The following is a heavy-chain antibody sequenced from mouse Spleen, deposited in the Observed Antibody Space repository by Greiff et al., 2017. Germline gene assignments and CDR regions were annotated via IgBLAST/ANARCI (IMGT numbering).Heavy chain of an antibody. Sequence: EVKLVESGGGLVKLGGSLKLSCAASGFTFSSYAMSWVRQTPEKRLEWVATISSGGGNTYYPDSVKGRFTISRDNAKNTLYLQMSSLKSEDTAMYYCARHKLGYYRYPYYAMDYWGQGTSVTVSS. J-gene: IGHJ4*01. CDR2: ISSGGGNT. CDR3: ARHKLGYYRYPYYAMDY. CDR1: GFTFSSYA. D-gene: IGHD2-14*01. V-gene: IGHV5-9*04.